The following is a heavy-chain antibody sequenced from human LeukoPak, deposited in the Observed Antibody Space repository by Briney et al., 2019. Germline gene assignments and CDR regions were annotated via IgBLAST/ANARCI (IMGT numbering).Heavy chain of an antibody. J-gene: IGHJ4*02. CDR1: GFTFRGYW. CDR2: IDGDGSSA. D-gene: IGHD2-2*01. Sequence: PGGALRLSCAGSGFTFRGYWIHWVRQVPGKGLVWVSRIDGDGSSATYADSVKGRFTISRDDAKNTVYLQMNNLRAEDTAVYYCARDQYYQLLLWGQGSLVNGSP. V-gene: IGHV3-74*03. CDR3: ARDQYYQLLL.